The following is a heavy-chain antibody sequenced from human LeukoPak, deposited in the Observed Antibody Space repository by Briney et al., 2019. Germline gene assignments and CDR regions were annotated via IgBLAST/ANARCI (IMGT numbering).Heavy chain of an antibody. CDR3: ATSKGSRVGATMDY. CDR1: GYTFTSYG. CDR2: ISAYNGNT. J-gene: IGHJ4*02. Sequence: ASVRVSCKASGYTFTSYGISWVRQAPGQGLEWMGWISAYNGNTNYAQKLQGRVTMTTDTSTSTAYMELRSLRSDDTAVYYCATSKGSRVGATMDYWGQGTLVTVSS. V-gene: IGHV1-18*01. D-gene: IGHD1-26*01.